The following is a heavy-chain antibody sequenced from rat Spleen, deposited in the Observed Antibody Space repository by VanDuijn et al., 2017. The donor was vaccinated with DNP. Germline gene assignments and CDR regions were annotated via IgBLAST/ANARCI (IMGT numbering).Heavy chain of an antibody. CDR2: IWSNGGT. CDR3: ARKEVYPEWYFDF. CDR1: GFSLTSYH. V-gene: IGHV2-47*01. J-gene: IGHJ1*01. Sequence: QVQLKESGPGLVRPSETLSLTCTVSGFSLTSYHVSWVRQPPGKSLVWMGVIWSNGGTDYNSAIKSRLSISRDTSKSQVFLKMNSLKTEDTAMYFCARKEVYPEWYFDFWGPGTMVTVSS. D-gene: IGHD1-4*01.